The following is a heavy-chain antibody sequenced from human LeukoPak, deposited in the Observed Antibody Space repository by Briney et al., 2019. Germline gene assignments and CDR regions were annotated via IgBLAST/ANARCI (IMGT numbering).Heavy chain of an antibody. Sequence: SETLSLTCTVSGYSISSGYYWGWIRQPPGKGLEWIGSIYHSGSTYYNPSLKSRVTISIDTSKNQFSLKLSSVTAADTAVYYCARRGASGSIDYWGQGTLVTVSS. CDR3: ARRGASGSIDY. CDR1: GYSISSGYY. D-gene: IGHD3-10*01. V-gene: IGHV4-38-2*02. J-gene: IGHJ4*02. CDR2: IYHSGST.